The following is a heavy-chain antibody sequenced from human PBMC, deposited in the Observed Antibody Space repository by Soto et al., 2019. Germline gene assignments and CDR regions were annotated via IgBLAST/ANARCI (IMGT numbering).Heavy chain of an antibody. D-gene: IGHD5-12*01. Sequence: GGSLRLSCAASGFTFSSYGMHWVRQAPGKGLEWVALIWYDGKNKYHADSVKGRFTISRDNAKNTLYLQMNSLRAEDTAVYYCAREEREMATIPFDYWGQGTLVTVSS. V-gene: IGHV3-33*01. CDR3: AREEREMATIPFDY. CDR1: GFTFSSYG. CDR2: IWYDGKNK. J-gene: IGHJ4*02.